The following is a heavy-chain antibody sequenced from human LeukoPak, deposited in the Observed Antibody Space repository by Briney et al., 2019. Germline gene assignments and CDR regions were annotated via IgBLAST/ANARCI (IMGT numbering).Heavy chain of an antibody. D-gene: IGHD2-2*01. Sequence: GGSLRLSCAASGFTFSSYAMSWVRQAPGKGLEWVSAISGSGGSTYYEDSVKGRFTISRDNSKNTLYLQMNSLRAEDTAVYYCAKLLGYCSSTSCYYFDYWGQGTLVTVSS. CDR2: ISGSGGST. CDR1: GFTFSSYA. J-gene: IGHJ4*02. V-gene: IGHV3-23*01. CDR3: AKLLGYCSSTSCYYFDY.